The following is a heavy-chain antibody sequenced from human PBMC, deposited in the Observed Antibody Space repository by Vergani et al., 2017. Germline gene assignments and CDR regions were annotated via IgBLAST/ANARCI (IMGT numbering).Heavy chain of an antibody. V-gene: IGHV1-2*02. CDR2: INPNSGGT. J-gene: IGHJ6*03. D-gene: IGHD2-2*01. Sequence: QVQLVQSGAEVKKPGASVKVSCKASGYTFTGYYMHWVRQAPGQGLEWMGWINPNSGGTNYAQKFQGRVTMTRDTSISTAYMELSRLRFDDTAVYYCATLGYCSSTSCSIGGYYYYYYYMDVWGKGTTVTVSS. CDR3: ATLGYCSSTSCSIGGYYYYYYYMDV. CDR1: GYTFTGYY.